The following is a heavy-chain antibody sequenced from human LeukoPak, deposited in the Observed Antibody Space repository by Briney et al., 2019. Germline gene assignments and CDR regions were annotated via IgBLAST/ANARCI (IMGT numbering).Heavy chain of an antibody. V-gene: IGHV4-61*01. Sequence: PSETLSLTCTVSGGSVSSGTYYWSWIRQPPGEGLEWIGYIYYSGSTNYNPSLKSRVTISVDTSKNQFSLKLSSVTAADTAVYYCARLRPSGMGGGFDYWGQGTLVTVSS. J-gene: IGHJ4*02. CDR2: IYYSGST. D-gene: IGHD3-10*01. CDR3: ARLRPSGMGGGFDY. CDR1: GGSVSSGTYY.